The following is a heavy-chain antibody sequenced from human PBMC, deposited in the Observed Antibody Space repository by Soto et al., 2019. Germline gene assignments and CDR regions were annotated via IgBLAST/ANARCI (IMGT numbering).Heavy chain of an antibody. J-gene: IGHJ3*01. CDR1: GFTFNTYV. D-gene: IGHD1-7*01. V-gene: IGHV3-23*01. Sequence: EVQLLESVGGLVQPGGSLRLSCVASGFTFNTYVMNWVRQAPGKGLEWVSTISYSADKTHYADSVKGRFTISRDNSRDTLFLQMNSLRADDAAVYYCARRARTATTNWGAFDVWGQGTMVTVSS. CDR3: ARRARTATTNWGAFDV. CDR2: ISYSADKT.